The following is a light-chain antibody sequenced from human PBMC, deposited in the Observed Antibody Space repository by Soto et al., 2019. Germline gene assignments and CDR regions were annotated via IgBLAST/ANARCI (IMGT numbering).Light chain of an antibody. CDR1: QSVFSY. J-gene: IGKJ1*01. V-gene: IGKV3-11*01. Sequence: VLTQSPATLSFSPGERATLSCRASQSVFSYLAWYQQKPGQAPRLLIYDVSDRATGIPARFTGSGSGTDFTLTISSLEPEDFAVYYCQHRSNWPGTFGQGTKVDIK. CDR3: QHRSNWPGT. CDR2: DVS.